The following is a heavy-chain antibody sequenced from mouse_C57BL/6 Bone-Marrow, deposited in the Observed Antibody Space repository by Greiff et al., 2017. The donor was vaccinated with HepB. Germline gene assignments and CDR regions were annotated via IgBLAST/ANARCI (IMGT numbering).Heavy chain of an antibody. V-gene: IGHV5-6*01. J-gene: IGHJ2*01. D-gene: IGHD1-1*01. CDR1: GFTFSSYG. CDR2: ISSGGSYT. CDR3: ARQITTVVAFDY. Sequence: EVKLQESGGDLVKPGGSLKLSCAASGFTFSSYGMSWVRQTPDKRLEWVATISSGGSYTYYPDSVKGRFTISRDNAKNTLYLQMSSLKSEDTAMYYCARQITTVVAFDYWGQGTTLTVSS.